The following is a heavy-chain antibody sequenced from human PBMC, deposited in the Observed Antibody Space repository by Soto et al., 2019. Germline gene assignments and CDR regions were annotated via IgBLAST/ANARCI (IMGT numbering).Heavy chain of an antibody. Sequence: PGEALKISCKGSGYSVTSYWICSVRQMQGKGLEWMGIIYPGDSDTRYSPSFQGQVTISADKSISTAYLQWSSLKASDTAMYYCARRIAARPGYYYGMDVWGQGTTVTVSS. CDR3: ARRIAARPGYYYGMDV. D-gene: IGHD6-6*01. J-gene: IGHJ6*02. CDR2: IYPGDSDT. CDR1: GYSVTSYW. V-gene: IGHV5-51*01.